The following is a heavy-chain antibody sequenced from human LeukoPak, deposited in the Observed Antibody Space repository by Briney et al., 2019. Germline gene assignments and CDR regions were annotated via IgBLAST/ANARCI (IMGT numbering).Heavy chain of an antibody. J-gene: IGHJ3*01. CDR3: ARDPGGGYRYGFDY. Sequence: GGSLRLSCAASGFTFSSYIMNWVRQAPGKGLEWVSSIISSSSKIYDAYAVKGRFTLSRDNAKNSLYLQMNSLRAEDTAVYYCARDPGGGYRYGFDYWGQGTMVTVSS. D-gene: IGHD5-18*01. CDR1: GFTFSSYI. CDR2: IISSSSKI. V-gene: IGHV3-21*01.